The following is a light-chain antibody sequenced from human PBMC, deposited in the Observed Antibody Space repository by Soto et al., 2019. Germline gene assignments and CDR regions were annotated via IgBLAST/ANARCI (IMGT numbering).Light chain of an antibody. V-gene: IGKV3-15*01. CDR2: DAS. CDR1: QSVSSY. J-gene: IGKJ1*01. Sequence: EIVLTQSPATLSLSPGERATLSCRASQSVSSYLAWYQQKPGQAPRLLIYDASTRATDIPARFSGSGSGTEFTLTISSLQSEDFAVYYCQHYNNWPPTWTFGQGTKVDIK. CDR3: QHYNNWPPTWT.